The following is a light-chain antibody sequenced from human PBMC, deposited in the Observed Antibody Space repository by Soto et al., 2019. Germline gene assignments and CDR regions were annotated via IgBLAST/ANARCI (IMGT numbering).Light chain of an antibody. Sequence: DIQMTQSPSSLSASVGDRVTITCRASQNINSYLNWYQQKPGKAPKLLIYAASNLQSGVPSRFSGSGSGTDFTLTIYTLQPEDVGTYYCQQSYYTPLTFGGGTKVEIK. J-gene: IGKJ4*01. V-gene: IGKV1-39*01. CDR3: QQSYYTPLT. CDR2: AAS. CDR1: QNINSY.